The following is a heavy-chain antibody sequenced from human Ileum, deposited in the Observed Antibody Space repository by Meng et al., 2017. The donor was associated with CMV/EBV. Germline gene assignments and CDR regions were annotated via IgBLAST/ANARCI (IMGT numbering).Heavy chain of an antibody. Sequence: GSLRLSCAASGFTFSSYSMNWIRQPPGKGLEWIGYIYYSGRTNYNPSLKSRVTISVDTSKNQFSLKLSSVTAADAAVYYCARGTPYYDFWSGYYLFDYWGQGTLVTVSS. D-gene: IGHD3-3*01. J-gene: IGHJ4*02. CDR2: IYYSGRT. CDR1: GFTFSSYS. V-gene: IGHV4-59*01. CDR3: ARGTPYYDFWSGYYLFDY.